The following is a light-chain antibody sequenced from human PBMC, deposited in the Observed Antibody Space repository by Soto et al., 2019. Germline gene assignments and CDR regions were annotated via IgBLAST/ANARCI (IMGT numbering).Light chain of an antibody. CDR2: DVS. V-gene: IGLV2-14*03. Sequence: QSALTQPASVSGSPGQSITITCTGTSSDVGGYNYVSWYQQHPGKAPKVLISDVSNRPSGISNRFSGSKSGNTASLTISGLQAEDEADYYCSSYTSIDTWAFRTGTKVTVL. CDR1: SSDVGGYNY. J-gene: IGLJ1*01. CDR3: SSYTSIDTWA.